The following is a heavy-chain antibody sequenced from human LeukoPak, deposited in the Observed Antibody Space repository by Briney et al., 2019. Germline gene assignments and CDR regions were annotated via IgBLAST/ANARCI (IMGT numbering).Heavy chain of an antibody. CDR3: ARGDRYGDYVGYYYYMDV. J-gene: IGHJ6*03. Sequence: HPGGSLRLSCAASGFTFSSYAMSWVRQAPGKGLEWVSAISGSGGSTYYADSVKGRFTISRDNSKNTLYLQMNSLRAEDTAVYYCARGDRYGDYVGYYYYMDVWGKGTTVTVSS. CDR2: ISGSGGST. D-gene: IGHD4-17*01. CDR1: GFTFSSYA. V-gene: IGHV3-23*01.